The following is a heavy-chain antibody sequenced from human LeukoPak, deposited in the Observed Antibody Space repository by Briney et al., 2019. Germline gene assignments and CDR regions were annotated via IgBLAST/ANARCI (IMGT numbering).Heavy chain of an antibody. CDR2: ISPSGTIM. CDR3: AKGHTYGMI. J-gene: IGHJ4*02. D-gene: IGHD5-18*01. CDR1: GFTVSSNY. Sequence: GGSLRLSCAASGFTVSSNYMSWVRQTPGKGLEWVSYISPSGTIMDYADSVKGRFTISRDNAKDSLSLQMNSLGAEDTAVYYCAKGHTYGMIWGQGTLVTVSS. V-gene: IGHV3-11*01.